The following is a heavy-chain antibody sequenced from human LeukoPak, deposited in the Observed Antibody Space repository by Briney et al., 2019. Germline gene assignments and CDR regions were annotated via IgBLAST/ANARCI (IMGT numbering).Heavy chain of an antibody. Sequence: GGSLRLSCAASGFTFSSYAISWVRQAPGKGLEWVSAISGSGGSTYYADSVKGRFTISRDNSKNTLYLQMNSLRAEDTAVYYCAKSTKIAVAAPIGYWGQGTLVTVSS. CDR1: GFTFSSYA. V-gene: IGHV3-23*01. CDR2: ISGSGGST. J-gene: IGHJ4*02. CDR3: AKSTKIAVAAPIGY. D-gene: IGHD6-19*01.